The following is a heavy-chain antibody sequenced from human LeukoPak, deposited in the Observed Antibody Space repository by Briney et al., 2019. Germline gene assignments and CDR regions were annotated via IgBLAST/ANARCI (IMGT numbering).Heavy chain of an antibody. J-gene: IGHJ4*02. Sequence: SETLSLTCAVSGGSISSSNWWSWVRQPPGKGLEWIGEIYHSGSTNYNPSLKSRVTISVDKSKNQFSLKLSSVTAADTAVYYCGSLGFCSGGSCSFAYGGREPRVTVP. CDR1: GGSISSSNW. CDR2: IYHSGST. D-gene: IGHD2-15*01. CDR3: GSLGFCSGGSCSFAY. V-gene: IGHV4-4*02.